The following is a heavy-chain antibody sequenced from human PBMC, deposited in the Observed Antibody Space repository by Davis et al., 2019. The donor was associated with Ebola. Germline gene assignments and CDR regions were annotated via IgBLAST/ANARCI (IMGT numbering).Heavy chain of an antibody. Sequence: GESLKISCKGSGYRFSNYWIGWVRQMPGKGLEWMGIIYPDDSDTRYSPSFQGQVTISADKSINTAYLQWSNLKGSDTAMYYCARFGGSGSYYTVGMDVWGQGTTVTVSS. V-gene: IGHV5-51*01. CDR1: GYRFSNYW. J-gene: IGHJ6*02. CDR2: IYPDDSDT. CDR3: ARFGGSGSYYTVGMDV. D-gene: IGHD3-10*01.